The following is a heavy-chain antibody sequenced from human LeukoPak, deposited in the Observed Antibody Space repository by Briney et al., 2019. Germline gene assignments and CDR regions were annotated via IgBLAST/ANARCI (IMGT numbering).Heavy chain of an antibody. CDR2: IRSKAYGGTT. CDR3: TRDLLAGDYYGSGNLGY. D-gene: IGHD3-10*01. CDR1: GFTLVDYA. Sequence: GGSLRHSCTASGFTLVDYAMSSVRQAPGKGREWVGFIRSKAYGGTTEYAASVKGRFTISRDDSKSIAYLQMNSLKTEDTAVYYCTRDLLAGDYYGSGNLGYWGQGTLVTVSS. V-gene: IGHV3-49*04. J-gene: IGHJ4*02.